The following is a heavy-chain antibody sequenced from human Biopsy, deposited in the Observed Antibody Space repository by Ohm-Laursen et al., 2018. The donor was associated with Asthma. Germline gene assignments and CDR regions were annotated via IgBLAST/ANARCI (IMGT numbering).Heavy chain of an antibody. CDR1: GYTFNSAG. V-gene: IGHV1-18*01. Sequence: ASVKASCKTSGYTFNSAGIAWVRQAPGQGLEWMGWISVYNGNTKVAQKLQDRVTMITDTSTSTAYMELRSLRSDDTAVYFCARAVDYSHYYGIGVWGQGTTVTVS. J-gene: IGHJ6*02. D-gene: IGHD3-10*01. CDR3: ARAVDYSHYYGIGV. CDR2: ISVYNGNT.